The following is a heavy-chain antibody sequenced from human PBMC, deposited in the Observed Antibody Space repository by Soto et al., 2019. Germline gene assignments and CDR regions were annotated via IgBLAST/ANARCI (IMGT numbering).Heavy chain of an antibody. V-gene: IGHV3-33*01. D-gene: IGHD6-13*01. CDR1: GFTFSSYG. CDR3: ASIAAAGTWYYYYGMDV. CDR2: IWYDGSNK. J-gene: IGHJ6*02. Sequence: GGSLRLSCAASGFTFSSYGMHWVRQAPGKGLEWVAVIWYDGSNKYYADSVKGRFTISRDNSKNTLYLQMNSLRAEDTAVYYCASIAAAGTWYYYYGMDVWGQGTTVTVS.